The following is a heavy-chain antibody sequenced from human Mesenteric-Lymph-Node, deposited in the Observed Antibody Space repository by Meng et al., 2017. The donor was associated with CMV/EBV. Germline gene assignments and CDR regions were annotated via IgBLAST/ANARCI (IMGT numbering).Heavy chain of an antibody. Sequence: GESLKISCAASGFTFSSYSMSWVRQAPGKGLEWVSVIYSGGSTYYADSVKGRFTISRDNSKNTLYLQMNSLRAEDTAVYYCARDRTYYDFWSGYQNKYYYYGMDVWGQGTTVTVSS. CDR1: GFTFSSYS. D-gene: IGHD3-3*01. CDR3: ARDRTYYDFWSGYQNKYYYYGMDV. CDR2: IYSGGST. V-gene: IGHV3-66*02. J-gene: IGHJ6*02.